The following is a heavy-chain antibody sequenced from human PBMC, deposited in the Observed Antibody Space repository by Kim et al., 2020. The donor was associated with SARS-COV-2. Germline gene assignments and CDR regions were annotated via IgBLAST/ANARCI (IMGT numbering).Heavy chain of an antibody. Sequence: SETLSLTCAVYGGSFSGYYWSWIRQPPGKGLEWIGEINHSGSTNYNPSLKSRVTISVDTSKNQFSLKLSSVTAADTAVYYCARGPTVITMVRGVIKRGWFDPWGQGTLVTVSS. CDR3: ARGPTVITMVRGVIKRGWFDP. CDR1: GGSFSGYY. D-gene: IGHD3-10*01. V-gene: IGHV4-34*01. J-gene: IGHJ5*02. CDR2: INHSGST.